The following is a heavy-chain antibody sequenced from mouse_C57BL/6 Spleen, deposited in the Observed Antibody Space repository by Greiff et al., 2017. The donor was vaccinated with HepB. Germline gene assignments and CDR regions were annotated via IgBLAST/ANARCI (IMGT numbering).Heavy chain of an antibody. Sequence: QVQLKQPGAELVKPGASVKLSCKASGYTFTSYWMQWVKQRPGQGLEWIGEIDPSDSYTNYNQKFKGKATLTVDTSSSTAYMQLSSLTSEDSAVYYCAREGDSNYGFAYWGQGTLVTVSA. J-gene: IGHJ3*01. CDR1: GYTFTSYW. CDR3: AREGDSNYGFAY. CDR2: IDPSDSYT. V-gene: IGHV1-50*01. D-gene: IGHD2-5*01.